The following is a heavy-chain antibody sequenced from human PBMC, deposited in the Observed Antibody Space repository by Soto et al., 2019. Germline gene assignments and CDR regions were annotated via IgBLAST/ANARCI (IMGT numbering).Heavy chain of an antibody. J-gene: IGHJ5*02. CDR1: GGSVSSGSYY. V-gene: IGHV4-61*01. Sequence: SETLSLTCTVSGGSVSSGSYYWSWIRQPPGKGLEWIGYIYYSGSTNYNPSLKSRATISVDTSKNQFSLKLSSVTAADTAVYYCARSLGYCSGGSCYPIPWFDPWGQGTLVTVSS. D-gene: IGHD2-15*01. CDR3: ARSLGYCSGGSCYPIPWFDP. CDR2: IYYSGST.